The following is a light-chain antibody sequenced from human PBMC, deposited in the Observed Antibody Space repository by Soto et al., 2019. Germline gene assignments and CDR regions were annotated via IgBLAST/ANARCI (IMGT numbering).Light chain of an antibody. CDR1: SSDVGGYNY. J-gene: IGLJ2*01. Sequence: QSALTQPASVSGSPGQSLTISCTGTSSDVGGYNYVSWYQQHPGRAPQLMIYDVSNRPSGVSNRFSGSRSGNTASLTISGLQAEDEADYYCSSYATSTTVLFGGGTKLTVL. V-gene: IGLV2-14*03. CDR2: DVS. CDR3: SSYATSTTVL.